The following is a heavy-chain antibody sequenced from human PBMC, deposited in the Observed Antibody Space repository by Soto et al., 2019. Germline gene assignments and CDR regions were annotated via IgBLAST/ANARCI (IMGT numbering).Heavy chain of an antibody. CDR1: GFMFSTYC. J-gene: IGHJ5*01. CDR2: ISGGGGST. Sequence: PGGSLRLSCAASGFMFSTYCMSWVRQAPGKGLEWVSGISGGGGSTYYADSVKGRFTISRDPSKNTIFLEMNSLRAEDTAVYYCAKGFIVVVTVIRPDDAFDAWGQGTLVTVSS. V-gene: IGHV3-23*01. CDR3: AKGFIVVVTVIRPDDAFDA. D-gene: IGHD2-21*02.